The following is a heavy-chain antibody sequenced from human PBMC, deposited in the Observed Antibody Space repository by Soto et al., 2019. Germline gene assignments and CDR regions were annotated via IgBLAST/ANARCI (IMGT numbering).Heavy chain of an antibody. CDR1: GFTFDDYA. J-gene: IGHJ6*02. CDR2: ISWNSGSI. CDR3: AKDLGPDTVTNDYYYYYGMDV. D-gene: IGHD4-4*01. V-gene: IGHV3-9*01. Sequence: PGGSLRLSCAASGFTFDDYAMHWVRQAPGKGLEWVSGISWNSGSIGYADSVKGRFTISRDNAKNSLYLQMNSLRAEDTALYYCAKDLGPDTVTNDYYYYYGMDVWGQGTTVTVSS.